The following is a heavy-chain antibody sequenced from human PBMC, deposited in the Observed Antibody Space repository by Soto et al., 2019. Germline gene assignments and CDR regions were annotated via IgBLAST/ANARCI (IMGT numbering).Heavy chain of an antibody. J-gene: IGHJ6*02. CDR2: IYPGDSDT. D-gene: IGHD5-12*01. V-gene: IGHV5-51*01. CDR1: GYSFANYL. CDR3: ARNSLRKYSYGMDV. Sequence: PGESLKISCQGSGYSFANYLISWVRQMPGKGLELVGVIYPGDSDTRYSPSFRGQVTISADKSISHVYLQWSSLKASDTAMYYCARNSLRKYSYGMDVCGQGTTVPVCS.